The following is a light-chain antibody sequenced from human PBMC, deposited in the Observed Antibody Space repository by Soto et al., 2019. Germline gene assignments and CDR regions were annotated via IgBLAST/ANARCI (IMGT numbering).Light chain of an antibody. CDR2: DAS. CDR1: QSISSW. J-gene: IGKJ1*01. Sequence: DIQMTQSPSTLSASVGDRVTITCRASQSISSWLAWYQQKPGKAPKLLIYDASSLESGVPSRFSGSGSGTEFTLTISSLQPDDFATYYCQQYNSSTWTFGQGTKVEIK. CDR3: QQYNSSTWT. V-gene: IGKV1-5*01.